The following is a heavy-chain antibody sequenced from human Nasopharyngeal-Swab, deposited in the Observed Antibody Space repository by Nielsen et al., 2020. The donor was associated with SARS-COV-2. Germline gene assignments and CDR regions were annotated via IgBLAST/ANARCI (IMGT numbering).Heavy chain of an antibody. CDR2: IYTSGST. CDR1: GGSISSYY. Sequence: SETLSLTCTVSGGSISSYYWSWIRQPAGKGLEWIGRIYTSGSTNYNPSLKSRVTMSVDTSKNQFSLKLSSVTAADTAVYYCAGTIFGVVIYYYGMDVWGQGTTVTVSS. J-gene: IGHJ6*02. CDR3: AGTIFGVVIYYYGMDV. D-gene: IGHD3-3*01. V-gene: IGHV4-4*07.